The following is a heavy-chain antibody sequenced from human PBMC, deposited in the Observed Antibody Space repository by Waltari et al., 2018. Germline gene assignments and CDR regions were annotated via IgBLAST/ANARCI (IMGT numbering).Heavy chain of an antibody. CDR1: GYSISSGYY. CDR3: ARDPGSSGRGGVDY. V-gene: IGHV4-38-2*02. CDR2: IYHSGGP. D-gene: IGHD6-19*01. Sequence: QVQLQESGPGLVKPSETLSLTCAVSGYSISSGYYWGWIRQPPGKGLEWIGSIYHSGGPYYNPSLKSRVTISLDTSKNQFSLKLSSVTAADTAVYYCARDPGSSGRGGVDYWGQGTLVTVSS. J-gene: IGHJ4*02.